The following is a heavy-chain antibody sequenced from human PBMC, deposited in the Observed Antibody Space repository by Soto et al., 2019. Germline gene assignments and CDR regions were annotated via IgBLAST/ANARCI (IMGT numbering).Heavy chain of an antibody. J-gene: IGHJ4*02. V-gene: IGHV3-11*06. CDR3: ARGIKVGNTGYYFDH. CDR1: GFTFSDYY. D-gene: IGHD1-26*01. CDR2: ISSSSTYT. Sequence: QVQLVESGGDLVKPGGSLRLSCAVSGFTFSDYYMSWIRQAPGKGLEWAAYISSSSTYTNYADSVRGRFTISRDNAKNSLYLQMNSLRGEDTAIYSCARGIKVGNTGYYFDHWGQGALVTVSS.